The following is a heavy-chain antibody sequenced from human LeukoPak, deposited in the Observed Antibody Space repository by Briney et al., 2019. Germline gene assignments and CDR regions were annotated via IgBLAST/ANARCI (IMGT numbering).Heavy chain of an antibody. D-gene: IGHD1-26*01. CDR2: ISSSSSYI. CDR1: GFTFSSYS. CDR3: ARDVVGATYYCDY. Sequence: GGSLRLSCAASGFTFSSYSMNWVRQAPGKGLEWVSSISSSSSYIYYADSVKGRFTISRDNAKNSLYLQMNSLRAEDTAVYYCARDVVGATYYCDYWGQGTPVTVSS. J-gene: IGHJ4*02. V-gene: IGHV3-21*01.